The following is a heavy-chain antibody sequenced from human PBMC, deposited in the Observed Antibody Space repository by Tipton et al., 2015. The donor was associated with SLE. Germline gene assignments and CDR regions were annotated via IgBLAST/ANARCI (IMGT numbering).Heavy chain of an antibody. D-gene: IGHD3-22*01. Sequence: TLSLTCAVYGGSFSGYYWSWIRQPPGKGLEWIGEINNSGSTNYNQSLKSRVTISVDTSKNQFSLKLSSVTAADTAVYYCARDYYDSSPNFDLWGRGTRATFSS. J-gene: IGHJ2*01. CDR3: ARDYYDSSPNFDL. CDR1: GGSFSGYY. CDR2: INNSGST. V-gene: IGHV4-34*09.